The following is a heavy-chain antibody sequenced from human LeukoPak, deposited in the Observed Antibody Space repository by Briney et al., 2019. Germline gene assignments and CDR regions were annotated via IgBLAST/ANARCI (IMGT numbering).Heavy chain of an antibody. CDR2: ISSSSSYI. CDR1: GFTVSSNY. V-gene: IGHV3-21*01. D-gene: IGHD3-10*01. CDR3: ARLPTWFGEEGDGMDV. Sequence: GGSLRLSCAASGFTVSSNYMTWVRQAPGKGLEWVSSISSSSSYIYYADSVKGRFTISRDNAKNSLYLQMNSLRAEDTAVYYCARLPTWFGEEGDGMDVWGQGTTVTVSS. J-gene: IGHJ6*02.